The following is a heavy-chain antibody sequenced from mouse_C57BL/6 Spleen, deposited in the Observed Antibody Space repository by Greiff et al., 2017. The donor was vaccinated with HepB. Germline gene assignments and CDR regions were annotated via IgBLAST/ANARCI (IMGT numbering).Heavy chain of an antibody. J-gene: IGHJ3*01. CDR2: IDPETGGT. V-gene: IGHV1-15*01. Sequence: QVQLKQSGAELVRPGASVTLSCKASGYTFTDYEMHWVKQTPVHGLEWIGAIDPETGGTAYNQKFKGKAILTADKSSSTAYMELRSLTSEDSAVYYCTRWYYGSSPAWFAYWGQGTLVTVSA. CDR3: TRWYYGSSPAWFAY. CDR1: GYTFTDYE. D-gene: IGHD1-1*01.